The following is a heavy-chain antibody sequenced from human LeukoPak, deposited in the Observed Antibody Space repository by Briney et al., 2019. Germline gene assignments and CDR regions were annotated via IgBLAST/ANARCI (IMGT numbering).Heavy chain of an antibody. D-gene: IGHD3-22*01. Sequence: PGGSLRLSCAASGLTFSFYWMHWVRQAPGKGLVWVSHINTDGSSTSYADSVKGRFTISRDNAKNTLFLQMNSLRAEDTAVYYCGTAREKYYYDSSGRGDAFDIWGQGTMVIVSS. CDR2: INTDGSST. CDR3: GTAREKYYYDSSGRGDAFDI. J-gene: IGHJ3*02. CDR1: GLTFSFYW. V-gene: IGHV3-74*01.